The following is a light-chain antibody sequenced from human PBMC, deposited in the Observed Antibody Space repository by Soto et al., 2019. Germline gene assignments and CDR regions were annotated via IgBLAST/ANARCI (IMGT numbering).Light chain of an antibody. Sequence: QSVLTQPPSVSGTPGQRVTISCSGGSSNIGTYTVNWYQQLPETAPKLLIYTDYQRPSGVPDRFSGSKSGTSASLAISGLQSEDEADYYCSSYTINSNFERVFGGGTKVTVL. CDR2: TDY. CDR3: SSYTINSNFERV. V-gene: IGLV1-44*01. CDR1: SSNIGTYT. J-gene: IGLJ3*02.